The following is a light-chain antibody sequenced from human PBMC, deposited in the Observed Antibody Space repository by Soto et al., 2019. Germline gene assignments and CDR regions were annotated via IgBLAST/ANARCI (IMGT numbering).Light chain of an antibody. CDR2: LNSDGSH. V-gene: IGLV4-69*02. Sequence: QSVLTQSPSASASLGASVKLTCTLSSGHSTYAIAWHQQQPEKGPRYLMKLNSDGSHSKGDGILNRFSGSSSGAERYLTISSLQSEDEADYYCQTWGTGILVIGGGTKLTVL. CDR1: SGHSTYA. CDR3: QTWGTGILV. J-gene: IGLJ2*01.